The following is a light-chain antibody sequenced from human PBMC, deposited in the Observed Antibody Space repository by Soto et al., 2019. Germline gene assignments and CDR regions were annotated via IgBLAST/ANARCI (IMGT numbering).Light chain of an antibody. CDR2: DVN. CDR3: SSYSGSSTLVV. Sequence: QSALTQPASVSGSPGQSITISCTGTSSDVGGYNYVSWYQQHPGKAPKLMIYDVNHRPSGVSNRLSGSKSGNTASLPISGRQAEDEADYYCSSYSGSSTLVVFGGGTKVTVL. J-gene: IGLJ2*01. V-gene: IGLV2-14*03. CDR1: SSDVGGYNY.